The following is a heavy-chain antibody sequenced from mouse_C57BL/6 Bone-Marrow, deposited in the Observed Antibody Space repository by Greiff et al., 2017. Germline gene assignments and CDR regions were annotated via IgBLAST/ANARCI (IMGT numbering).Heavy chain of an antibody. CDR3: ARLTTVVATGYFDY. D-gene: IGHD1-1*01. V-gene: IGHV1-43*01. J-gene: IGHJ2*01. CDR2: INPSTGGT. CDR1: GYSFTGYY. Sequence: VQLQQSGPELVKPGASVKISCKASGYSFTGYYMHWVKQSSEKSLEWIGEINPSTGGTSSNQKFKGKATLTVDKSSSTAYMQLKSLTSEDFAVYYCARLTTVVATGYFDYWGQGTTLTVSS.